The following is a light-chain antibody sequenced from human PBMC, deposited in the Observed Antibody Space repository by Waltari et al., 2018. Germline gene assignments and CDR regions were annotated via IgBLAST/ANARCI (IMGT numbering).Light chain of an antibody. J-gene: IGLJ2*01. Sequence: QSVLTQPPSASGTPGPRVTISCSGSSSNIGSNYVYWYQQLPGTPPTLLIYRNNRRPSGVPDRFSGSKSGTSASLAMSGLRSEDEADYYCAAWDDSLSGVVFGGGTKLTVL. CDR1: SSNIGSNY. V-gene: IGLV1-47*01. CDR2: RNN. CDR3: AAWDDSLSGVV.